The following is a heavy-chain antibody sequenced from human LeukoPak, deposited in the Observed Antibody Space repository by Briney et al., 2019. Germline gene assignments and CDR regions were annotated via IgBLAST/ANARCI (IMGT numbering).Heavy chain of an antibody. CDR2: INHSGST. Sequence: SETLSLTCAVYGGSFSGYYWSWIRQPPGKGLEGIGEINHSGSTNYNPSLKSRVTISVDTSKNQFSLKLSSVTAADTAVYYCARHRRSYYDSSGYHRGYAFDIWGQGTMVTVSS. CDR1: GGSFSGYY. V-gene: IGHV4-34*01. CDR3: ARHRRSYYDSSGYHRGYAFDI. J-gene: IGHJ3*02. D-gene: IGHD3-22*01.